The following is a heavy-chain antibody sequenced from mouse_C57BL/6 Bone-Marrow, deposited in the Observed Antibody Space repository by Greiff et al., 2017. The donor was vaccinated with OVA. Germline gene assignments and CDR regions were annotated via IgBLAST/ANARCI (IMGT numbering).Heavy chain of an antibody. V-gene: IGHV3-6*01. J-gene: IGHJ1*03. Sequence: EVKLVESGPGLVKPSQSLSLTCSVTGYSITSGYYWNWIRQFPGNKLEWMGYISYDGSNNYNPSLKNRISITRDTSKNQFFLKLNSVTTEDTATYYCARDFGYYFYWYFDVWGTGTTVTVSS. D-gene: IGHD2-3*01. CDR2: ISYDGSN. CDR3: ARDFGYYFYWYFDV. CDR1: GYSITSGYY.